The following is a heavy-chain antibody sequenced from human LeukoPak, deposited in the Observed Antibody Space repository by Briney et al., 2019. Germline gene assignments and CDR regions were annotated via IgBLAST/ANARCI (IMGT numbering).Heavy chain of an antibody. CDR1: GGSISSYY. D-gene: IGHD3-22*01. J-gene: IGHJ4*02. Sequence: SETLSLTCTVSGGSISSYYWSWIRQPPGKGLEWIGYIYYSGSTNYNPSLKSRVTISVDTSKNQFSLKLSSVTAADTAVYYCASADSSGHDYWGQGTLVTVSS. CDR2: IYYSGST. CDR3: ASADSSGHDY. V-gene: IGHV4-59*08.